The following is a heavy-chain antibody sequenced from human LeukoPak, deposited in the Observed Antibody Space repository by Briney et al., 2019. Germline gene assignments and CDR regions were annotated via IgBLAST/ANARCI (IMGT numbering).Heavy chain of an antibody. CDR1: SYTFTSYG. V-gene: IGHV1-18*01. CDR2: ISAYNGNT. CDR3: ARGPYYDSSGYYYYYFDY. D-gene: IGHD3-22*01. Sequence: ASVKVSCKASSYTFTSYGISWVRQAPGQGLEWMGWISAYNGNTNYAQKLQGRVTMTTDTSTSTAYMELRSLRSDDTAVYYCARGPYYDSSGYYYYYFDYWGQGTLVTVSS. J-gene: IGHJ4*02.